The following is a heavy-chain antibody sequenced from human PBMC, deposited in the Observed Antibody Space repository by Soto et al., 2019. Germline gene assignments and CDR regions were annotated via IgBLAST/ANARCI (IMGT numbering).Heavy chain of an antibody. CDR3: AREIEMALVDP. Sequence: QVQLVESGGGVVQPGRSLRLSCAASGFTFSSYAMHWVRQAPGKGLEWVAVISYDGSNKYYADSVKGRFTISRDNSKKTLYLQMNSLRVEDTAVYYCAREIEMALVDPWGQGNLVTVSS. J-gene: IGHJ5*02. V-gene: IGHV3-30-3*01. CDR2: ISYDGSNK. CDR1: GFTFSSYA. D-gene: IGHD3-16*01.